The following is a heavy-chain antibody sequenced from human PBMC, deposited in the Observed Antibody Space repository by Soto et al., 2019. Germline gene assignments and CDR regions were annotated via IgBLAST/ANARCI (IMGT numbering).Heavy chain of an antibody. D-gene: IGHD4-17*01. V-gene: IGHV3-23*01. J-gene: IGHJ3*02. CDR1: GFTFSNYA. CDR3: GKDPNGDYVGAFDI. Sequence: GGSLRLSCAASGFTFSNYAMTWVRQSPGKGLEWVSSISGSGGRTHYADSVKGRFTISRDNSRNTLSLQMDSLRADDTAVYYCGKDPNGDYVGAFDIWGQGTMVTVSS. CDR2: ISGSGGRT.